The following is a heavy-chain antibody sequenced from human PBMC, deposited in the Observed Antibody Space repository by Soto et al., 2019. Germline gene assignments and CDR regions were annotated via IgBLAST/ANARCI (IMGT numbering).Heavy chain of an antibody. CDR2: IDPSDSYT. J-gene: IGHJ5*02. V-gene: IGHV5-10-1*01. CDR3: AGHTYHNYDILTGYSVRFDP. D-gene: IGHD3-9*01. CDR1: GYSFTSYW. Sequence: GESLKICCKGSGYSFTSYWISWVRQMPGKGLEWMGRIDPSDSYTNYSPSFQGHVTISADKSISTAYLQWSSLKASDTAMYYCAGHTYHNYDILTGYSVRFDPWGQGTLVTVSS.